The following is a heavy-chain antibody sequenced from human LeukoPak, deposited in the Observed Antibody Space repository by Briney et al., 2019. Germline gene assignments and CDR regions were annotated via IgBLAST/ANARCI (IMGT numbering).Heavy chain of an antibody. J-gene: IGHJ4*02. CDR1: GFTFSSYS. V-gene: IGHV3-48*04. Sequence: GGSLRLSCAASGFTFSSYSMNWVRQAPGKGLEWVSYISSSSTIYYADSVKGRFTISRDNAKNSLYLQMNSLRAEDTAVYYCARGGDYSGYDIDYWGQGTLVTVSS. CDR3: ARGGDYSGYDIDY. CDR2: ISSSSTI. D-gene: IGHD5-12*01.